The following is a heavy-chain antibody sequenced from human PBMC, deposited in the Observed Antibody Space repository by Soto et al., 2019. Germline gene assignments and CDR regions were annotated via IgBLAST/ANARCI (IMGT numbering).Heavy chain of an antibody. Sequence: QVQLVHSGAEMKKPGSSVKVSCKASGGIFGTYTINWVRQAPGQGLEWMGRIIPLLNKADYAQKFQGRVTISVERSADTAYMELGSLTSGDTAVYYCARGHHGWLDPWGQGSLVSVSS. CDR3: ARGHHGWLDP. J-gene: IGHJ5*02. CDR1: GGIFGTYT. CDR2: IIPLLNKA. V-gene: IGHV1-69*02.